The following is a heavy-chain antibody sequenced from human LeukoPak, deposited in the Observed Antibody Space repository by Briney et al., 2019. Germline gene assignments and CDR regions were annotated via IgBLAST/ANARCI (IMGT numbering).Heavy chain of an antibody. J-gene: IGHJ4*02. CDR3: ARVLRGYSSSWYIDY. D-gene: IGHD6-13*01. CDR2: IYSGGST. V-gene: IGHV3-53*01. Sequence: PGGSLRLSCAASGFTVRSNYMSWVRQAPGKGLEWVSVIYSGGSTYHADSVKGRFTISRDNSKNTLYLQMNSLRAEDTAVYYCARVLRGYSSSWYIDYWGQGTLVTVSS. CDR1: GFTVRSNY.